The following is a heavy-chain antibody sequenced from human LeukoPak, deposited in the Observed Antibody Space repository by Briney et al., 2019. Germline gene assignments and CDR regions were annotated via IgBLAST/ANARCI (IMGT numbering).Heavy chain of an antibody. CDR1: GFTVSSNY. D-gene: IGHD6-19*01. CDR3: ARGSSGWYFPTYFDY. V-gene: IGHV3-53*01. J-gene: IGHJ4*02. CDR2: IYSGGST. Sequence: GGSLRLSCAASGFTVSSNYMSWVRQAPGKGLEWVSVIYSGGSTYYADSVKGRFTISRDNSKNTLYLQMNSLRAEDTAVYYCARGSSGWYFPTYFDYRGQGTLVTVSS.